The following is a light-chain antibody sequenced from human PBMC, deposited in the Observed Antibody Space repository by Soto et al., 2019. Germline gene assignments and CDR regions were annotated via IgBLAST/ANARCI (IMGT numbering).Light chain of an antibody. CDR1: SRDVGGYNY. Sequence: QSALTQPASVSGSPGQSITISCTGTSRDVGGYNYVSWYQQHPGKAHKLMIYDVSNRPSGVSNRFSGSKSGNTASLTISGLQAEDEADYYCSSYTSSSTPVVFGGGTKVTVL. CDR2: DVS. CDR3: SSYTSSSTPVV. V-gene: IGLV2-14*01. J-gene: IGLJ2*01.